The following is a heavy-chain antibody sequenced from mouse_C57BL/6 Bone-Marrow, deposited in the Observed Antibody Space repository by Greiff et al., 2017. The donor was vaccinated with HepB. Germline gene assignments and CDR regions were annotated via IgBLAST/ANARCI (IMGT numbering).Heavy chain of an antibody. V-gene: IGHV5-6*01. D-gene: IGHD1-1*02. CDR1: GFTFSSYG. Sequence: EVQRVESGGDLVKPGGSLKLSCAASGFTFSSYGMSWVRQTPDKRLEWVATISSGGSYTYYPDSVKGRFTISRDNAKNTLYLQMSSLKSADTAMYYCARHRWTYWGQGTLVTVSA. CDR3: ARHRWTY. J-gene: IGHJ3*01. CDR2: ISSGGSYT.